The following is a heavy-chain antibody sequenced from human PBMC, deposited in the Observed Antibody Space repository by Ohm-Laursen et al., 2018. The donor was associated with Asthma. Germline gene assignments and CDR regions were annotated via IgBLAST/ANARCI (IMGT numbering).Heavy chain of an antibody. CDR3: AKDFRDAFDV. CDR1: GFTFSSYW. Sequence: SLRLSCSASGFTFSSYWMSWVRQAPGKGLEWVANIKQDGSEKYYVDSVKGRFTISRDNGKNSLYLQMSRLRTEDTAVYSCAKDFRDAFDVWGQGTMVTVSS. J-gene: IGHJ3*01. CDR2: IKQDGSEK. V-gene: IGHV3-7*01.